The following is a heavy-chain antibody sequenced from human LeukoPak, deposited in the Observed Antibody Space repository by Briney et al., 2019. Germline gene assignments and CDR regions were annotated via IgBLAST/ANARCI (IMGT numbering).Heavy chain of an antibody. Sequence: PGGSLRLSCAASGFTFSSYWMSWVRQAPGKGLEWVANINQDGSEKYYVDSVKGRFTISRDNAKNSLYLQMNNLRAEDTAVYYCARNPMGTESYYYYGMDVWGQGTTVTVSS. CDR2: INQDGSEK. CDR1: GFTFSSYW. V-gene: IGHV3-7*01. J-gene: IGHJ6*02. D-gene: IGHD1/OR15-1a*01. CDR3: ARNPMGTESYYYYGMDV.